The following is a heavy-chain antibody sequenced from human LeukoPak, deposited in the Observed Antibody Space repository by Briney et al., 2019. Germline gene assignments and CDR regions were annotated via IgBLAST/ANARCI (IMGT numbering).Heavy chain of an antibody. D-gene: IGHD3-3*01. V-gene: IGHV1-18*01. CDR3: ARGLITIFGVVTRAFDI. CDR2: ISAYNGNT. Sequence: VSVKVSCKASGYTLTSYGISWVRQAPGQGLEWMGWISAYNGNTNYAQKFQGRVTITRNTAISTAYMELSSLRSEDTAVYYCARGLITIFGVVTRAFDIWGQGTMVTVSS. CDR1: GYTLTSYG. J-gene: IGHJ3*02.